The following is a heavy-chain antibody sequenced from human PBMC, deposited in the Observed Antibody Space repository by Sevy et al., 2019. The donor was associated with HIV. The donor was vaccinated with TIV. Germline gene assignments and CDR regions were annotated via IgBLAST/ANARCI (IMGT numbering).Heavy chain of an antibody. J-gene: IGHJ4*02. Sequence: SETLSLTCTVSGGSVSSSRYYWSWIRQPPGKGLEWIGYIHYSGSTDYNPSLKSRVTISVDTSKNQFSLRLSSVTAADTAVYYCARVSTMVQVVTYYFEYWGQGTLVTVSS. V-gene: IGHV4-61*01. CDR1: GGSVSSSRYY. D-gene: IGHD3-10*01. CDR3: ARVSTMVQVVTYYFEY. CDR2: IHYSGST.